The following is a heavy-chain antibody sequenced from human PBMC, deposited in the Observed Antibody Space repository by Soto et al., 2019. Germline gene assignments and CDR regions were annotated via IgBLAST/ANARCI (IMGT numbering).Heavy chain of an antibody. D-gene: IGHD6-19*01. CDR1: GYTFTNYA. CDR2: INAGNGNT. Sequence: GASVKVSCKASGYTFTNYAMHWVRQAPGQRLEWMGWINAGNGNTKYSQKFQGRVTITRDTSASTAYMELSSLRSEDTAVYYCARHGQWLVTGYFYYGMDVWGQGTTVTVSS. V-gene: IGHV1-3*01. J-gene: IGHJ6*02. CDR3: ARHGQWLVTGYFYYGMDV.